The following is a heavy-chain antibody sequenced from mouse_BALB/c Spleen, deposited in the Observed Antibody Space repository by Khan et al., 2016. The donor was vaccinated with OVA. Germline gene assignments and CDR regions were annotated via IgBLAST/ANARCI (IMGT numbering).Heavy chain of an antibody. J-gene: IGHJ3*01. V-gene: IGHV5-9-3*01. CDR1: GFTFSSYA. CDR2: ISSDGYYT. D-gene: IGHD2-1*01. Sequence: EVQLVESGGGLVKPGGSLKLSCAASGFTFSSYAMSWVRQTPEKRLEWVATISSDGYYTYYPDNVTGRFTISRDNAKNTLYLQMSSLRSEDTAMYYCARSAYGNFAYGGQGTLVTVSA. CDR3: ARSAYGNFAY.